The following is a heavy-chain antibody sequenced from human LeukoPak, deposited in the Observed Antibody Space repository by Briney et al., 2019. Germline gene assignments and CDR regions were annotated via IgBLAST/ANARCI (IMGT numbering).Heavy chain of an antibody. CDR3: ARDEGWSGSDAFDI. J-gene: IGHJ3*02. CDR2: IYTSGST. V-gene: IGHV4-61*02. Sequence: SQTLSLTCTVSGGSISSGSYYWSWIRQPAGKGLEWIGRIYTSGSTNYNPSLKSRVTISVDTSKNQFSLKLSSVSAADTAVYYCARDEGWSGSDAFDIWGQGTMVTVSS. CDR1: GGSISSGSYY. D-gene: IGHD3-3*01.